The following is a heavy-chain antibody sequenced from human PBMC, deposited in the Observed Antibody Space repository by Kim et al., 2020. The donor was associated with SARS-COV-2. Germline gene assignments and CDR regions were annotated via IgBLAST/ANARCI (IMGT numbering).Heavy chain of an antibody. V-gene: IGHV4-34*01. D-gene: IGHD6-13*01. Sequence: SETLSLTCAVYGGSFSGYYWSWIRQPPGKGLEWTGEINHSGSTNYNPSLKSRVTISVDTSKNQFSLKLSSVTAADTAVYYCARRVSGIAGDYWGQGTLVT. J-gene: IGHJ4*02. CDR3: ARRVSGIAGDY. CDR2: INHSGST. CDR1: GGSFSGYY.